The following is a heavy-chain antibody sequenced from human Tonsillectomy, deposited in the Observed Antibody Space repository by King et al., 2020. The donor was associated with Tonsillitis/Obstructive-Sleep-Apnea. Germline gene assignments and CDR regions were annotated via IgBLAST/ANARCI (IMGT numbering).Heavy chain of an antibody. V-gene: IGHV4-59*01. D-gene: IGHD4-17*01. Sequence: VQLQESGPGLVKPSETLSLTCTVSGGSISSYYWSWIRQPPGKGLEWIGYIYYSGSTNYNPSLKSRVTISVDTSKNQFSLKLSSVTAADTAVYYCARGWGDHGDYTPLPLDYWGQGTLVTVSS. J-gene: IGHJ4*02. CDR2: IYYSGST. CDR3: ARGWGDHGDYTPLPLDY. CDR1: GGSISSYY.